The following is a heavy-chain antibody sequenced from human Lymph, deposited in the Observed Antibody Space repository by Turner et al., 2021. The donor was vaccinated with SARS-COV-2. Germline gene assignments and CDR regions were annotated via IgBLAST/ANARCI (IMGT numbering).Heavy chain of an antibody. V-gene: IGHV3-43*02. Sequence: GESGGGVVQPGGSRRLPCAASGLTFDDYAMHWVRQAPGKGLEWVSLISGDGGGTYYADSVKGRFTISRDNSKNSLSLQMNSLRAEDTALYYCAKDPGYCSGGSCYSRTYFDFWGQGTLVTVSA. J-gene: IGHJ4*02. CDR1: GLTFDDYA. CDR2: ISGDGGGT. CDR3: AKDPGYCSGGSCYSRTYFDF. D-gene: IGHD2-15*01.